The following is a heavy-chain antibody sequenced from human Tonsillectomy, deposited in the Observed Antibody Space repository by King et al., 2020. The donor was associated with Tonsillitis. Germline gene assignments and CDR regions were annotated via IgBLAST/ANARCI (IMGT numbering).Heavy chain of an antibody. CDR3: AKDLESYSENRGHYSRFFDYGMDV. V-gene: IGHV3-30*02. Sequence: VQLVESGGGVVQPGGPLRLSCAASGFTFSAYGMHWVRQAPGKGLEWLASIRYDGKNKDYADSLKGRFTISRDNSKNTLYLQMNSLRVEDTAVYYCAKDLESYSENRGHYSRFFDYGMDVWGQGTTVTVSS. D-gene: IGHD3-22*01. J-gene: IGHJ6*02. CDR1: GFTFSAYG. CDR2: IRYDGKNK.